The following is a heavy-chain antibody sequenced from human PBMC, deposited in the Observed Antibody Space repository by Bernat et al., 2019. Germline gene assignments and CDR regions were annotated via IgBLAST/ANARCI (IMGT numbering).Heavy chain of an antibody. Sequence: EVQLVESGGGLVQPGGSLRLSCAASGFTFSSYEMNWVRQAPGKGLEWVSYISSSGSTIYYADSVKGRFTISRDNAKNSLYLQMNSLRAEDTAVYYCARNWNYDAFDIWGQGTMVTVSS. CDR1: GFTFSSYE. J-gene: IGHJ3*02. D-gene: IGHD1-7*01. CDR3: ARNWNYDAFDI. V-gene: IGHV3-48*03. CDR2: ISSSGSTI.